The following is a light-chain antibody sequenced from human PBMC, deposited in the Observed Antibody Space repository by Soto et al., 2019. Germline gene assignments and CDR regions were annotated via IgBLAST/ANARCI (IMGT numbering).Light chain of an antibody. Sequence: PGERATLSCRASQSVSSNYLSWYQQKPGQAPRLFIHDASSRATGIPDRFSGSGSGTDFTLTISRLEPEDFAVYYCQQYANSRTFGQGTKVGIK. CDR3: QQYANSRT. CDR2: DAS. J-gene: IGKJ1*01. CDR1: QSVSSNY. V-gene: IGKV3-20*01.